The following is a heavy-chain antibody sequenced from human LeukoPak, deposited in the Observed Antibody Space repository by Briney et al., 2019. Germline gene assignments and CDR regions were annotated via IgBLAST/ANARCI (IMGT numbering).Heavy chain of an antibody. CDR3: AKSISSGWYSFDY. J-gene: IGHJ4*02. Sequence: GGSLRLSCAASGFTFSSYAMSWVRHAPGKGLEWVSAISGSGSSTYSADSVKGRFTISRDNSKNTLYLQINSLRAEDTAVYYCAKSISSGWYSFDYWGQGTLVTVSS. CDR2: ISGSGSST. V-gene: IGHV3-23*01. CDR1: GFTFSSYA. D-gene: IGHD6-19*01.